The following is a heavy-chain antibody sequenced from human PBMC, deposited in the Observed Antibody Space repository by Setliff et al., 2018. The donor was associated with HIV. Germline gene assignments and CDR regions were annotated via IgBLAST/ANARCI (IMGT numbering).Heavy chain of an antibody. D-gene: IGHD4-17*01. CDR1: SGSISGTSYY. CDR2: IYYSGNT. Sequence: SETLSLTCTVSSGSISGTSYYWGWIRQPPGKGLEWIGSIYYSGNTYYNPSLKSRVTISIDMSKNQFSLKLTSVAAADTAIYYCARRIYGNNPYFDYWSQGTLVTVSS. J-gene: IGHJ4*02. V-gene: IGHV4-39*01. CDR3: ARRIYGNNPYFDY.